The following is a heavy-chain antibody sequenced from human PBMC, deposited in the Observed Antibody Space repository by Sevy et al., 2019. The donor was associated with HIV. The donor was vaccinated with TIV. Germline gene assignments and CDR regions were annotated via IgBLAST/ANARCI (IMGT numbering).Heavy chain of an antibody. D-gene: IGHD1-26*01. V-gene: IGHV3-23*01. CDR2: ISGSGGST. J-gene: IGHJ6*02. CDR1: GFTFSSYA. Sequence: GSLRLSCAASGFTFSSYAMSWVRQAPGKGLEWVSAISGSGGSTYYADSVKGRFTISRDNSKNTLYLQMNSLRAEDTAVYYCASRAVGASGYYYGMDVWGQGTTVTVSS. CDR3: ASRAVGASGYYYGMDV.